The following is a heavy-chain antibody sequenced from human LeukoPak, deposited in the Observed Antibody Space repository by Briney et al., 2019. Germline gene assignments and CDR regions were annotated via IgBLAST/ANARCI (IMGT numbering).Heavy chain of an antibody. Sequence: HPGGSLRLSCAASRFTFSSFAMHWVRQAPGKGLEWMAVISYDGSNKFYADSVKGRFTISRDNSKSTLYLQMNSLRIEDTAVYYCAKDRGGDYDILTGYKAVGFLPAYWGQGTLVTVSS. CDR1: RFTFSSFA. CDR3: AKDRGGDYDILTGYKAVGFLPAY. CDR2: ISYDGSNK. J-gene: IGHJ4*02. V-gene: IGHV3-30*04. D-gene: IGHD3-9*01.